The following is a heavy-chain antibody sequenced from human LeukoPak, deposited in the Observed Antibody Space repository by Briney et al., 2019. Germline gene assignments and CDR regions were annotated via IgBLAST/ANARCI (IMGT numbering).Heavy chain of an antibody. V-gene: IGHV4-61*02. Sequence: SETLSLTCTVSGGSINSRTYYWTWIRQPAGKGLEWIGRIHSSGNTNYDPSLKSRVTISVDASKNQFSLKLGSVTAADTAVYYCAREESDWSSLGYYYHYVDVWGKGTPVTISS. D-gene: IGHD3-9*01. CDR3: AREESDWSSLGYYYHYVDV. J-gene: IGHJ6*03. CDR1: GGSINSRTYY. CDR2: IHSSGNT.